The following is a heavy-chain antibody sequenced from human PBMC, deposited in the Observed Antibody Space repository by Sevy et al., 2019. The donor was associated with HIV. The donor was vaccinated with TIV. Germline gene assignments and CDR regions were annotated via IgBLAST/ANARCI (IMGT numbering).Heavy chain of an antibody. CDR2: IKQDGSEK. J-gene: IGHJ4*02. V-gene: IGHV3-7*01. CDR1: GFTFSSYW. CDR3: ARGRGAVVGIVPRRSAYYSDN. D-gene: IGHD2-15*01. Sequence: GGSLRLSCAASGFTFSSYWMSWVRQAPGKGLEWVANIKQDGSEKYYVDSVKGRFTISRDNAKNSLYLQMNSLRAEDTAVFYWARGRGAVVGIVPRRSAYYSDNWGQGTLVTVS.